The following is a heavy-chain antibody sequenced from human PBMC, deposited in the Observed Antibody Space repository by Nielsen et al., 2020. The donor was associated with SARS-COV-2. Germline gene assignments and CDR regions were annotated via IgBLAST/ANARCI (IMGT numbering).Heavy chain of an antibody. CDR2: ISISSSSF. V-gene: IGHV3-21*01. CDR3: ARAYHNYYYAMDV. CDR1: GFTFSSYA. J-gene: IGHJ6*02. Sequence: GGSLRLYCAASGFTFSSYAMHWVRQAPGKGLEWVSSISISSSSFYYTDSVRGRFTISRDNAKSSLYLQLTSLRAEDTAVYYCARAYHNYYYAMDVWGQGTTVTVSS. D-gene: IGHD3-16*01.